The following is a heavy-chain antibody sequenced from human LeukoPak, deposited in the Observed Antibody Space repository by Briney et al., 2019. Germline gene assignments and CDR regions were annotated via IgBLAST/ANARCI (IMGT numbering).Heavy chain of an antibody. Sequence: GASVKVSCKASGYTFINHWMHWVRQAPGQGLEWVGLINPTGTTTLYAQKFQGRITLTRDMSAPTDYMELSSLTSEDTAVYYCARDNSVGGIAWWFDPWGQGTLVTVSS. D-gene: IGHD1-26*01. V-gene: IGHV1-46*01. CDR1: GYTFINHW. J-gene: IGHJ5*02. CDR2: INPTGTTT. CDR3: ARDNSVGGIAWWFDP.